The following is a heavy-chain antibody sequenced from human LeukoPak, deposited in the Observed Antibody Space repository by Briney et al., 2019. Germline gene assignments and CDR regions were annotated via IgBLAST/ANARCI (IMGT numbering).Heavy chain of an antibody. CDR3: ARSTYYDFWSGQLSDAFDV. CDR1: GYSFTSYW. V-gene: IGHV5-51*01. J-gene: IGHJ3*01. CDR2: IYPGDSDT. Sequence: GESLKISCKGSGYSFTSYWIGRVRQMPGKGLEWMGIIYPGDSDTRYSPSFQGQVTISADKSISTAYLQWSSLKASDTAMYYCARSTYYDFWSGQLSDAFDVWGQGTMVTVSS. D-gene: IGHD3-3*01.